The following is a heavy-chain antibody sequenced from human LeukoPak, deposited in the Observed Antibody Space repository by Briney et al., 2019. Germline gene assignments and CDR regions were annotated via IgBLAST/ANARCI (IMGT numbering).Heavy chain of an antibody. Sequence: SETLSLTCSVSAVSINSGVYFWSWIRQPAGKIREWIGRIDTSGKINYNPALMSRVTISVDTSKYQLSLNLSSVTPADASLYYCERDGWSAAFEICGHGKTVTVSS. CDR3: ERDGWSAAFEI. CDR2: IDTSGKI. CDR1: AVSINSGVYF. V-gene: IGHV4-61*02. J-gene: IGHJ3*02. D-gene: IGHD2-15*01.